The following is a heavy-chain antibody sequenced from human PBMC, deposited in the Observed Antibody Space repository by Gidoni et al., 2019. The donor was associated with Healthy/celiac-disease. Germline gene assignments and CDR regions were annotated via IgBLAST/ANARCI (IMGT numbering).Heavy chain of an antibody. Sequence: QVQLVQSGAEVKKPGASVKVSCKASGYTFTGYYMHWVRQAPGQGLEWMGWIDPNSGGTNYAQKFQGRVTMTRDTSISTAYMELSRLRSDDTAVYYCARYDFWSGYYYGMDVWGQGTTVTVSS. CDR1: GYTFTGYY. V-gene: IGHV1-2*02. J-gene: IGHJ6*02. D-gene: IGHD3-3*01. CDR2: IDPNSGGT. CDR3: ARYDFWSGYYYGMDV.